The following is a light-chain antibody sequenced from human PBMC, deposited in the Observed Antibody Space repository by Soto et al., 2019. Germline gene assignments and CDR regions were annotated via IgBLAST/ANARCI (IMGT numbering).Light chain of an antibody. CDR1: STDFVSHNR. V-gene: IGLV2-18*02. J-gene: IGLJ3*02. CDR2: EAS. Sequence: QSVLTQPASVSGSPGQSIAISCSGTSTDFVSHNRVSWYQQPPGTAPKLIIYEASNRPSGVPDRFSGSKSGNTASLTISGLHAADEADYYCCSYAGTYTGVFDGGNQLTVL. CDR3: CSYAGTYTGV.